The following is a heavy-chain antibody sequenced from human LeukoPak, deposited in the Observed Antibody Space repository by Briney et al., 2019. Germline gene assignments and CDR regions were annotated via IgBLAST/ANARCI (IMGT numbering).Heavy chain of an antibody. D-gene: IGHD1-26*01. CDR3: ARDLGVVGAAPDAFDI. Sequence: ASVKVSCKASGYTFTGYYMHWVRQAPGQGLEWMGWINPNSGGTNYAQKVQGRVTMTRETSISTAYMELSKLRSDDTAVYYCARDLGVVGAAPDAFDIWGQGTMVTVSS. V-gene: IGHV1-2*02. CDR2: INPNSGGT. CDR1: GYTFTGYY. J-gene: IGHJ3*02.